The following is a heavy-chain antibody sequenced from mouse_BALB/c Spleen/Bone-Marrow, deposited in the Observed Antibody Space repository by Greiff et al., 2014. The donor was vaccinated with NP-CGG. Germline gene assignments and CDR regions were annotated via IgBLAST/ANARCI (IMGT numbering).Heavy chain of an antibody. CDR3: ASLTGTFDY. CDR1: GFNFKDTY. CDR2: IDPASGNI. Sequence: VQLQQPGTDLVKPGASVKLSCTASGFNFKDTYMHRVKQRPEQGLDWIGRIDPASGNIQYDPKFQGRAAITADTSSNTAYLQLSSLTSEDTAVYYCASLTGTFDYWGQGTPLTVSS. J-gene: IGHJ2*01. V-gene: IGHV14-3*02. D-gene: IGHD4-1*01.